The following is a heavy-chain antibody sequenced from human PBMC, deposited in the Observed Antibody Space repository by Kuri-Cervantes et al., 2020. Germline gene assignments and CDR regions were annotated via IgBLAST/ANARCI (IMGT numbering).Heavy chain of an antibody. D-gene: IGHD3-10*01. Sequence: GGSLRLSCKGSGYSFTSYWIGWVRQMPGKGLEWMGIIYPDDSDTRYSPSFQGQVTISADKSISTAYLQWSSLKASDTAMYYCARLADYYGSGSYFGWFDPWGQGTLVTVSS. V-gene: IGHV5-51*01. J-gene: IGHJ5*02. CDR3: ARLADYYGSGSYFGWFDP. CDR1: GYSFTSYW. CDR2: IYPDDSDT.